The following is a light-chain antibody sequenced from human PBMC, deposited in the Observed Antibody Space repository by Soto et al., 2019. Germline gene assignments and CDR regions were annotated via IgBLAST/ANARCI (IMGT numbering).Light chain of an antibody. Sequence: SYELTQPPSVSVAPGKTARITCGGNNIGSKSVHWYQQKPGQAPVLVIYYDSDRPSGIPERFSGSNSGNTATLTISRVEDGDEADYYCQVWDSSSDLRVFGGGTKLTVL. CDR3: QVWDSSSDLRV. V-gene: IGLV3-21*04. CDR1: NIGSKS. J-gene: IGLJ3*02. CDR2: YDS.